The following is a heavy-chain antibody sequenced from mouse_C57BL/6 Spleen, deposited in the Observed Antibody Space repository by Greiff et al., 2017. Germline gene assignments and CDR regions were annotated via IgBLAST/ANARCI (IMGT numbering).Heavy chain of an antibody. V-gene: IGHV2-9*01. CDR3: AKRYYGSSPYYAMDY. D-gene: IGHD1-1*01. CDR2: IWGGGST. CDR1: GFSLTSYG. Sequence: VMLVESGPGLVAPSQSLSITCTVSGFSLTSYGVDWVRQPPGKGLEWLGVIWGGGSTNYNSALMSGLSISKDNSKSQVFLKMNSLQTDDTAMYYCAKRYYGSSPYYAMDYWGQGTSVTVSS. J-gene: IGHJ4*01.